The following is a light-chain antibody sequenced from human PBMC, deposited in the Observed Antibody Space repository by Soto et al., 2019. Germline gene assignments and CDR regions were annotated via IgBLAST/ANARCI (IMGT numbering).Light chain of an antibody. Sequence: DIQITQSPSFVSASVGDRVTITCRASQGIKSWLAWYQHKPGKAPKVLIFAASSLQSGVPSRFSGTGSGTDFTLTISSLQPEDFAIYYCQQTFGKPLVTFGQGTRLEIK. J-gene: IGKJ5*01. CDR2: AAS. CDR1: QGIKSW. CDR3: QQTFGKPLVT. V-gene: IGKV1-12*01.